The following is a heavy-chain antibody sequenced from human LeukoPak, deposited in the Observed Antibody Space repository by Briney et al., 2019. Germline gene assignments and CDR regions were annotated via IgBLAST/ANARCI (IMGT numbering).Heavy chain of an antibody. CDR1: GGSISSFY. D-gene: IGHD3-10*01. V-gene: IGHV4-59*01. CDR3: ARHYGSGSYYDNWFDP. J-gene: IGHJ5*02. Sequence: SETLSLTCTVSGGSISSFYWSWIRQPPGKGLEWIGYTYYSGSTDYNPSLRSRVTISIDTSKNQFSLKLSSVTAADTAVYYCARHYGSGSYYDNWFDPWGQGTLVTVSS. CDR2: TYYSGST.